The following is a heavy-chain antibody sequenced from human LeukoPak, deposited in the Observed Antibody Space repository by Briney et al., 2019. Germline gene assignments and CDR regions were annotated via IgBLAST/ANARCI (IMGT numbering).Heavy chain of an antibody. Sequence: GGSLRLSCAASGFTFNTYSMNWARQAPGKGLEWVSSIDSSGGYTFYADSVKGRFIISRDNAKNSLYLQMNSLRAEDTAVYYCARDLSPRITMRFDPWGQGTLVTVSS. J-gene: IGHJ5*02. CDR3: ARDLSPRITMRFDP. CDR1: GFTFNTYS. D-gene: IGHD3-22*01. CDR2: IDSSGGYT. V-gene: IGHV3-21*06.